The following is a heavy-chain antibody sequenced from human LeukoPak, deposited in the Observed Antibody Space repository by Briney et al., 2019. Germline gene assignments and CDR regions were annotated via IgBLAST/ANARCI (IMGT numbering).Heavy chain of an antibody. V-gene: IGHV4-34*01. D-gene: IGHD3-16*01. J-gene: IGHJ4*01. CDR3: ARGQIRGVGLFDY. CDR2: INHSGST. Sequence: SETLSLTCAVYGGSFSGYYWSWIRQPPGKGLEWIGEINHSGSTNYNPSLESRVSISVDTSRNQFSLKLSSVTAADTAVYYCARGQIRGVGLFDYWGHGTLVTVSS. CDR1: GGSFSGYY.